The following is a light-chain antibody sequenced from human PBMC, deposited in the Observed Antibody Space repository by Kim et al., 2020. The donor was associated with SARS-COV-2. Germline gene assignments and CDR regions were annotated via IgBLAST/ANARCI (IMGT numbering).Light chain of an antibody. CDR1: QDIFSY. CDR2: AAN. J-gene: IGKJ2*01. V-gene: IGKV1-8*01. CDR3: QHYYSYPYA. Sequence: SASTGDRVTVTCRTSQDIFSYLAWYQQKPGKAPKLLIYAANTLQTGVPSRFSGSGSGTNFNLTINCLQSEDFATYYCQHYYSYPYAFGQGTKLEI.